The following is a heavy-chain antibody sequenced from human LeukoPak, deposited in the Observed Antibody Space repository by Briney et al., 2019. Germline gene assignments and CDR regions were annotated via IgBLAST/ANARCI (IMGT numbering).Heavy chain of an antibody. CDR1: GFTFSSFW. D-gene: IGHD4-17*01. Sequence: GGSLRLSCAASGFTFSSFWMTWVRQAPGKGLEWVANIKHDGSECYYVDSVKGRFTISRDNANNSLYLQMNSLRAEDTAVYYCVRDSVTFFDYRGRESWSPSPQ. CDR2: IKHDGSEC. J-gene: IGHJ4*02. V-gene: IGHV3-7*03. CDR3: VRDSVTFFDY.